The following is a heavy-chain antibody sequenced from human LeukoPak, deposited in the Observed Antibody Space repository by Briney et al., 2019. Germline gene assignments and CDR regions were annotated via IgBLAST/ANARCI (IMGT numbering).Heavy chain of an antibody. CDR2: IYYTGST. J-gene: IGHJ4*02. CDR1: GGSISNDY. D-gene: IGHD5-12*01. V-gene: IGHV4-59*01. Sequence: SETLSLTCTVSGGSISNDYWSWIRQPPGKGLECIGYIYYTGSTNYNPSLKSRVTISVDTSKNQLSLKLSSVTAADSAVYYCAKVATTYFDYWGQGTLVTVSS. CDR3: AKVATTYFDY.